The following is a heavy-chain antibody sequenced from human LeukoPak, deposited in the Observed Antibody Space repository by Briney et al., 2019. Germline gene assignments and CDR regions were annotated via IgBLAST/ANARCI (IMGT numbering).Heavy chain of an antibody. Sequence: GGSLRLSCAASGFTFSSYAMSWVRQAPGKGLEWVASINGDGSEIHYVDSVKGRFTISRDNAKDSLYLQMNSLTAEDTAMYYCARGPGSSGYGDYWGQGTLVTVSS. V-gene: IGHV3-7*01. CDR1: GFTFSSYA. CDR3: ARGPGSSGYGDY. D-gene: IGHD3-22*01. CDR2: INGDGSEI. J-gene: IGHJ4*02.